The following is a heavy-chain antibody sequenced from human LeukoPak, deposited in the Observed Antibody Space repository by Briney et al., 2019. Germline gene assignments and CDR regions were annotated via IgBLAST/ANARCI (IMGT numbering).Heavy chain of an antibody. CDR1: GFTFSDFS. D-gene: IGHD2-2*01. Sequence: GGSLRLSCSASGFTFSDFSMNWVRQAPGKGLEWISYISDTSTTIYYADSLKGRFTISRDNAKNSLYLQLSSLTVDDTAVYYCARDPSSYSPWGFDFWGQGTLVTVSS. J-gene: IGHJ4*02. CDR2: ISDTSTTI. CDR3: ARDPSSYSPWGFDF. V-gene: IGHV3-48*01.